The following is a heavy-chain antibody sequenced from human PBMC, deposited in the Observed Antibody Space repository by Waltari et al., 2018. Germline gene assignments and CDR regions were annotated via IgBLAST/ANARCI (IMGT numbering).Heavy chain of an antibody. V-gene: IGHV3-33*01. CDR1: GFTFSSYG. D-gene: IGHD4-17*01. CDR2: IWYDGSTK. Sequence: QVQLVESGGGVVQPGRSLRLSCAASGFTFSSYGMHWVRQAPGKGLEWVAVIWYDGSTKYYADSVKGGFTISRDNSKNTLYLQMNSLGAEDTAVYYCARDHDYGDSHFDYWGQGTLVTVSS. CDR3: ARDHDYGDSHFDY. J-gene: IGHJ4*02.